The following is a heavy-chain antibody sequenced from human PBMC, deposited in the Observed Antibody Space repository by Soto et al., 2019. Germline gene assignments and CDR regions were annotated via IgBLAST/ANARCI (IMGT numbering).Heavy chain of an antibody. J-gene: IGHJ6*03. D-gene: IGHD3-3*01. Sequence: GGSLRLSCAASGFTFSSYWMSWVRQAPGKGLEWVANIKQDGSEKYYVDSVKGRFIISRDNAKNSLYLQMNSLRAEDTAVYYCARDNYDFWSGYPPYTEYYYYMDVWGKGTTVTVSS. CDR1: GFTFSSYW. CDR2: IKQDGSEK. V-gene: IGHV3-7*01. CDR3: ARDNYDFWSGYPPYTEYYYYMDV.